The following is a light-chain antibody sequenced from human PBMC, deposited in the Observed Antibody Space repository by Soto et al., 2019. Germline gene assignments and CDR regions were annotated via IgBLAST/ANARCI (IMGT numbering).Light chain of an antibody. CDR1: QSLSSY. CDR2: AAS. Sequence: EIVLTQSPGTLSLSPGERATLSCRASQSLSSYLAWYQQKPGQAPRLLIYAASSRATGIPDRFSGSGSGTDFTLTISRLEPEDFAAYYCQHYGSSARTFGQGTKLEIK. J-gene: IGKJ2*01. V-gene: IGKV3-20*01. CDR3: QHYGSSART.